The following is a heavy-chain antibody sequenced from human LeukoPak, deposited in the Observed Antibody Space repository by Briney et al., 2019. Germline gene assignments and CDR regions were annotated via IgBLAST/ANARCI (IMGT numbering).Heavy chain of an antibody. CDR1: GGSISSYY. V-gene: IGHV4-34*01. CDR2: INHSGST. J-gene: IGHJ4*02. CDR3: ARGLGYCTNGVCSMGSYYFDY. Sequence: PSETLSLTCTVSGGSISSYYWSWIRQPPGKGLEWIGEINHSGSTNYNPSLKSRVTISVDTSQNQFSLKLSSVTAADTAVYYCARGLGYCTNGVCSMGSYYFDYWGQGTLVTVSS. D-gene: IGHD2-8*01.